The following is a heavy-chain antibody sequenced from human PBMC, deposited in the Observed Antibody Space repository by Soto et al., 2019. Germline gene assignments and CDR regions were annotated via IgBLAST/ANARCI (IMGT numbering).Heavy chain of an antibody. CDR3: ATSLQIVVVPAANFFYGMDV. J-gene: IGHJ6*02. V-gene: IGHV5-51*01. D-gene: IGHD2-2*01. Sequence: GESLKISCKGSGYSFTSYWIGWVRQMPGKGLEWMGIIYPGDSGTRYSPSFQGQVTISADKSISTAYLQWSSLKASDTAMYYCATSLQIVVVPAANFFYGMDVWGQGTTVTVSS. CDR1: GYSFTSYW. CDR2: IYPGDSGT.